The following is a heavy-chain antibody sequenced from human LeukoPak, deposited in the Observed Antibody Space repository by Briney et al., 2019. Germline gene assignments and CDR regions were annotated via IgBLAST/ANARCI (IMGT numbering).Heavy chain of an antibody. V-gene: IGHV3-23*01. J-gene: IGHJ4*02. CDR1: GFTFARHA. D-gene: IGHD6-13*01. CDR2: ISGGGGST. Sequence: GGSLRLSCAGSGFTFARHALTWVRQAPGMGLEWVSTISGGGGSTHYADSVKGRFTISRDNSKDTVFLQMNHLRAEDTAIYYCAREGGSCTSNSCSDYFDYWGQGTLVTVSP. CDR3: AREGGSCTSNSCSDYFDY.